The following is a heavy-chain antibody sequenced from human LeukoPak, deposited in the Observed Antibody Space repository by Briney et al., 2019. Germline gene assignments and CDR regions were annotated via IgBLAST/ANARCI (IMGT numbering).Heavy chain of an antibody. CDR1: GYTFTGYY. CDR3: ARVHIAYDYVWGSIDFDY. CDR2: INPNSGGT. J-gene: IGHJ4*02. V-gene: IGHV1-2*02. Sequence: GASVKVSCKASGYTFTGYYMHWVRQAPGQGLEWMGWINPNSGGTNYAQKFQGRVTMTRDTSISTAYMELSRPRSDDTAVYYCARVHIAYDYVWGSIDFDYWGQGTLVTVSS. D-gene: IGHD3-16*01.